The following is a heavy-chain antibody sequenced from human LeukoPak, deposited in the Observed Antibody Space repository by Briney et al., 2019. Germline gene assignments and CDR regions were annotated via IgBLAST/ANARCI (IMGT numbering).Heavy chain of an antibody. V-gene: IGHV1-8*01. D-gene: IGHD5-12*01. CDR3: AGFKRGYSGY. CDR2: MNPNSGNT. J-gene: IGHJ4*02. Sequence: GASVKVSCKASGYTFTSYDINWVRQATGQGLEWMGWMNPNSGNTGYAQKFQERVTITRDMSTSTAYMELSSLRSEDTAVYYCAGFKRGYSGYWGQGTLVTVSS. CDR1: GYTFTSYD.